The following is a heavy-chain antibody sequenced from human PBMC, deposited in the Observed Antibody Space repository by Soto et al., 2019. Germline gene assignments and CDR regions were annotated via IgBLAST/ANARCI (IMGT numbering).Heavy chain of an antibody. CDR3: ARVGVTTSAFDI. CDR1: GYIFTSYY. Sequence: ASVKVSCKASGYIFTSYYMHWVRQAPGQGLEWMGIINPSGGSTNYAQKLQGRVTMTRDTSTSTVYMELSSLRSEDTAVYYCARVGVTTSAFDIWGQGTMVTVSS. CDR2: INPSGGST. V-gene: IGHV1-46*01. D-gene: IGHD3-10*01. J-gene: IGHJ3*02.